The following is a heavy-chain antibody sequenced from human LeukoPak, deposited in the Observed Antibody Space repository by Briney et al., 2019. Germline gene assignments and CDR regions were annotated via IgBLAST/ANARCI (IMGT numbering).Heavy chain of an antibody. CDR2: ISGSGIST. CDR3: AKDKIWGEDYFDY. V-gene: IGHV3-23*01. D-gene: IGHD3-16*01. J-gene: IGHJ4*02. CDR1: GFTFSSYG. Sequence: GGSLRLSCAASGFTFSSYGMTWVRQAPGRGLEWVSSISGSGISTYYADSVKGRFTISRDNSKNTLYLQMNSLRAEDTAVYYCAKDKIWGEDYFDYWGQGTLVTVSS.